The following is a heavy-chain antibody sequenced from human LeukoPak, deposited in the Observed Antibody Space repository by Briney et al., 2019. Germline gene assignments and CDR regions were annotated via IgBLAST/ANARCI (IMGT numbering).Heavy chain of an antibody. CDR3: ARSRYCRGGSCYSFDY. Sequence: KPSETLSLTCAVYGGSFSGYYWSWIRQPPGKGLEWIGEINHSGSTNYNPSLKSRVTISVDTSKNQFSLKLSSVTAADTAVYYCARSRYCRGGSCYSFDYWGQGTLVTVSS. J-gene: IGHJ4*02. V-gene: IGHV4-34*01. D-gene: IGHD2-15*01. CDR1: GGSFSGYY. CDR2: INHSGST.